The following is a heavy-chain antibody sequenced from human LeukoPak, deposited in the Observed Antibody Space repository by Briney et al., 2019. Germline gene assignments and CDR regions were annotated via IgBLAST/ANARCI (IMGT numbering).Heavy chain of an antibody. V-gene: IGHV3-30*02. CDR1: GFTFSSYG. J-gene: IGHJ4*02. CDR3: AKPSDPMVRGVSYFDY. CDR2: IWYGGSNK. D-gene: IGHD3-10*01. Sequence: PGGSLRLSCAASGFTFSSYGMHWVRQAPGKGLEWVAVIWYGGSNKYYADSVKGRFTISRDNSKNTLYLQMNSLRAEDTAVYYCAKPSDPMVRGVSYFDYWGQGTLVTVSS.